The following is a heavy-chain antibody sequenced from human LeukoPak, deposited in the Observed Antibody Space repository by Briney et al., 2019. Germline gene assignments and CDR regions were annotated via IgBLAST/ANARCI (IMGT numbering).Heavy chain of an antibody. Sequence: GASVKVSCKASGYTFTSYYMHWVRQAPGQGLEWMGIINPSGGSTSYAQKFQGRVTMTRDTSISTVYMELSRLRSDDTAFYYRARDRFASTVTTAGGYWGQGTLVTVSS. J-gene: IGHJ4*02. CDR1: GYTFTSYY. CDR2: INPSGGST. CDR3: ARDRFASTVTTAGGY. D-gene: IGHD4-17*01. V-gene: IGHV1-46*01.